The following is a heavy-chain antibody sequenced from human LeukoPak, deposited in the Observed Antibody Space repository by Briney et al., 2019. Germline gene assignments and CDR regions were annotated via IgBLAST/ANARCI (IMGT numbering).Heavy chain of an antibody. J-gene: IGHJ3*02. CDR2: ISAYNGNT. V-gene: IGHV1-18*01. CDR3: ATTVTTFPHPPSAEDAFDI. CDR1: GYTFTSYG. Sequence: ASVKVSCKASGYTFTSYGISWVRQAPGQGLEWMGWISAYNGNTNYAQKLQGRVTMTTDTSTSTAYMELRSLRSDDTAVYYCATTVTTFPHPPSAEDAFDIWGQGTMVTVSS. D-gene: IGHD4-17*01.